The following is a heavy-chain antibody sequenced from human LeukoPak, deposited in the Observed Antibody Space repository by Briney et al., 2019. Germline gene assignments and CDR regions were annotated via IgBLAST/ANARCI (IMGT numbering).Heavy chain of an antibody. Sequence: PSETLSLTCSVSGGFISSSSYYWGWIRQPPGKGLEWIGSIFYSGSTYYNPSLKSRVTISVDTPKNLFSLKLTSVTAADTAVYYCARPSGSGWTPYDYWGQGTLVTVSS. CDR3: ARPSGSGWTPYDY. D-gene: IGHD6-19*01. CDR1: GGFISSSSYY. CDR2: IFYSGST. V-gene: IGHV4-39*01. J-gene: IGHJ4*02.